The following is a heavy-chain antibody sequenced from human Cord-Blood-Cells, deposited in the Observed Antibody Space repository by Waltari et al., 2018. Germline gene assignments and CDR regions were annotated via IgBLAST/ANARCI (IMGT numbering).Heavy chain of an antibody. Sequence: QVQLVQSGAEVKKPGASVKVSCNVSGYTLTESSMHGVRQAPGKGLEWMGGFDPEDGETIYAQKFQGRVTMTEDTSTDTAYMELSSLRSEDTAVYYCATDAYGSGSYYDAFDIWGQGTMVTVSS. V-gene: IGHV1-24*01. CDR2: FDPEDGET. CDR1: GYTLTESS. D-gene: IGHD3-10*01. J-gene: IGHJ3*02. CDR3: ATDAYGSGSYYDAFDI.